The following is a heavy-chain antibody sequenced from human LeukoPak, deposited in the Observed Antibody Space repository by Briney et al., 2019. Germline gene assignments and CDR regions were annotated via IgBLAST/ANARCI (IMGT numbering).Heavy chain of an antibody. V-gene: IGHV3-21*01. CDR1: GFTFSSYS. CDR3: ARDGYCSSTRCFP. CDR2: ISSSSSYI. Sequence: GGSLRLACAASGFTFSSYSRNWVRQAPGKGLEWVSSISSSSSYIYYADSVKGRFTISRDNAKNSLYLQMTSLRAEDTAVYYCARDGYCSSTRCFPWGQGTLVTVS. J-gene: IGHJ5*02. D-gene: IGHD2-2*03.